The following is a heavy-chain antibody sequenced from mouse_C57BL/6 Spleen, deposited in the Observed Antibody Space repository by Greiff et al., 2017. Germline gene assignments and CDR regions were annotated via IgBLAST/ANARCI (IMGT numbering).Heavy chain of an antibody. CDR3: ARDPLYYYGSSYNAMDY. CDR1: GYTFTSYD. J-gene: IGHJ4*01. V-gene: IGHV1-85*01. D-gene: IGHD1-1*01. Sequence: VHLVESGPELVKPGASVKLSCKASGYTFTSYDINWVKQRPGQGLEWIGWIYPRDGSTKYNEKFKGKATLTVDTSSSTAYMELHSLTSEDSAVYFCARDPLYYYGSSYNAMDYWGQGTSVAVSS. CDR2: IYPRDGST.